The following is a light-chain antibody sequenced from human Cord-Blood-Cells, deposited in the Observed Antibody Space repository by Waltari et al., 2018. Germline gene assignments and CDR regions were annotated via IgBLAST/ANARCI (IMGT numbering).Light chain of an antibody. CDR2: AAS. CDR1: QSISSY. CDR3: QQSYSTPFT. J-gene: IGKJ3*01. V-gene: IGKV1-39*01. Sequence: DIQMTQSPSSLSASEGDRVTITCRASQSISSYLTWYQQKPGKDPKLLIYAASSLQSGVPSRFSGSGSGTDFTLTISSLQPEDFATYYCQQSYSTPFTFGPGTKVDIK.